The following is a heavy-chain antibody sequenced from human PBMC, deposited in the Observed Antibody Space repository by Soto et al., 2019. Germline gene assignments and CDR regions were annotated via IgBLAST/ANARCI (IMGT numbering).Heavy chain of an antibody. V-gene: IGHV1-3*01. Sequence: QVQLVQSGTEVKKPGASVKVSCKASGYTFTSYGIHWVRQAPGQRLEWMGWINAANGDTKYSPKFQGRVTITRDTSASTAYMELSSLRSEDTAVDYCGRRHVSATGIDWFDPWGQGTLVTVSS. CDR3: GRRHVSATGIDWFDP. D-gene: IGHD6-13*01. CDR1: GYTFTSYG. CDR2: INAANGDT. J-gene: IGHJ5*02.